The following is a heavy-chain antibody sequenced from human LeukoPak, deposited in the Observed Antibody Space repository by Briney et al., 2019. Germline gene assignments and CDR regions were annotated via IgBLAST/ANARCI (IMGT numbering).Heavy chain of an antibody. Sequence: ASVKVSCKASGYTFTSYYMHWVRQAPGQGLEWMGIINPSGGSTSYAQKFQGRVTMTRDTSTSTVYMELSSLRSEDTAVYYCARDHYYDSSGYYSPFDYWGKGTLVTVSS. CDR2: INPSGGST. J-gene: IGHJ4*02. CDR3: ARDHYYDSSGYYSPFDY. V-gene: IGHV1-46*03. CDR1: GYTFTSYY. D-gene: IGHD3-22*01.